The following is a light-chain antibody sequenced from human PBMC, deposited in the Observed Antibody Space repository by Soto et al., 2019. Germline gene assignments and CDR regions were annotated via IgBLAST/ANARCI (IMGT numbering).Light chain of an antibody. CDR3: QQSFSIPT. Sequence: DIQLTQSPFFLSASVGDRVTISCRASQAIYSYLAWYQQKPGKAPKLLIFGASKLQSGVPSRFSGSGSGTEFTLTISSLQPEDFATYSCQQSFSIPTFGGGTKVDIK. V-gene: IGKV1-9*01. J-gene: IGKJ4*01. CDR1: QAIYSY. CDR2: GAS.